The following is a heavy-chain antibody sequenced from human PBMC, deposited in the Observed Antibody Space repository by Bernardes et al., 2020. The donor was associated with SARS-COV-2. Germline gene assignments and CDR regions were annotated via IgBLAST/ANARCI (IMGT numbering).Heavy chain of an antibody. V-gene: IGHV3-15*01. CDR3: TTDYRPGVGTIRLDY. D-gene: IGHD1-26*01. CDR2: IRSKSDGGTT. Sequence: GGSLRLSCVAYGFTFTDASMSWVRQSPEKGLEWLGRIRSKSDGGTTDHAAPVRGRFTISRDDSTNTLYLQMNSLKTEDTAVYYCTTDYRPGVGTIRLDYWVQGFLVTVSS. CDR1: GFTFTDAS. J-gene: IGHJ4*02.